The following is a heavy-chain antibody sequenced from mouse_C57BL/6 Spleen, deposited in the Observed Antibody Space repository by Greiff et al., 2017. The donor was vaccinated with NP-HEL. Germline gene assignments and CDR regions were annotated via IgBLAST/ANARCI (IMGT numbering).Heavy chain of an antibody. J-gene: IGHJ2*01. V-gene: IGHV1-59*01. CDR3: ARDDGFDH. D-gene: IGHD2-3*01. Sequence: QVQLQQPGAELVRPGTSVKLSCKASGYTFTSYRMHWVKQRPGQGLEWIGVIDPSDSYTNYNQKFKGKATLTVDTSSSTAYMQLSSLTSEDSAVYYCARDDGFDHWGQGTTLTVSS. CDR2: IDPSDSYT. CDR1: GYTFTSYR.